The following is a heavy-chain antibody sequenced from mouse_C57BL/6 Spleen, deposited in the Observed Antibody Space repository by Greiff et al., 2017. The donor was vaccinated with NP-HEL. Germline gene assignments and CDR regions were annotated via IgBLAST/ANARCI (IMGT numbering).Heavy chain of an antibody. V-gene: IGHV5-17*01. CDR3: ARGGLRYFDV. CDR1: GFTFSDYG. Sequence: EVKLMASGGGLVKPGGSLKLSCAASGFTFSDYGMHWVRQAPEKGLEWVAYISSGSSTIYYADTVKGRFTISRDNAKNTLFLQMTSLRSEDTAMYYCARGGLRYFDVWGTGTTVTVSS. J-gene: IGHJ1*03. CDR2: ISSGSSTI. D-gene: IGHD2-4*01.